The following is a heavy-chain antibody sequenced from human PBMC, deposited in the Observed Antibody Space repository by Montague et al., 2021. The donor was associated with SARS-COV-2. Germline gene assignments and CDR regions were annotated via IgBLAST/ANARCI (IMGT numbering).Heavy chain of an antibody. D-gene: IGHD3-10*01. CDR2: ISYDGSNK. CDR3: ARAAQKQYVLLWFGELLHGAFDI. CDR1: GFTFSSYA. J-gene: IGHJ3*02. Sequence: SLSLSLAASGFTFSSYAMHWVRQAPGKGLEWVAVISYDGSNKYYADSVKGRFTISRDNSKNTLYLQMNSLRAEDTAVYYCARAAQKQYVLLWFGELLHGAFDIWGQGTMVTVSS. V-gene: IGHV3-30-3*01.